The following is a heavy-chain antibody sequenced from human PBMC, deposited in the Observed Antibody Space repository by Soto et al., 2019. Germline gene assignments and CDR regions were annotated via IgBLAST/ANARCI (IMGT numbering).Heavy chain of an antibody. Sequence: ESGGGLVKPGGSLRLSCAASGFTFSSYSMNWVRQAPGKGLEWVSSISSSSSYIYYADSVKGRFTISRDNAKNSLYLQMNSLRAEDTAVYYCARDRHPHIVVVTAIQNYYYYGMDVWGQGTTVTVSS. CDR1: GFTFSSYS. J-gene: IGHJ6*02. CDR3: ARDRHPHIVVVTAIQNYYYYGMDV. CDR2: ISSSSSYI. D-gene: IGHD2-21*02. V-gene: IGHV3-21*01.